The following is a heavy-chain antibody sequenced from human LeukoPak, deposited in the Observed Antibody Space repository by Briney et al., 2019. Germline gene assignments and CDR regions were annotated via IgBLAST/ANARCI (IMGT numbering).Heavy chain of an antibody. Sequence: PSETLSLTCTVSGDSISSYYWSWIRQPPGKGLEWIGYIYNTGSTNYDPSLKSRVTISVDTSKNQFSLKLSSVTAADTAVYYCARNYQYSSSYYYWGQGTLVTVSS. V-gene: IGHV4-59*01. J-gene: IGHJ4*02. D-gene: IGHD6-13*01. CDR2: IYNTGST. CDR3: ARNYQYSSSYYY. CDR1: GDSISSYY.